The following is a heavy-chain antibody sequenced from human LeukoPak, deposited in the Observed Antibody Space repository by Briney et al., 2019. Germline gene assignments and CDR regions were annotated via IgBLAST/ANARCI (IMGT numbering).Heavy chain of an antibody. J-gene: IGHJ6*03. V-gene: IGHV3-53*01. CDR1: GLTVSSNC. CDR2: IYSGGNT. Sequence: PGGSLRLSCAASGLTVSSNCMSWVRQAPGKGLEGVSFIYSGGNTYYADSVKGRFTISRDNSKNTFHLQMNSLRAEDTAVYYCARVGDYYYYYMDVWGKGTTVTVSS. D-gene: IGHD3-10*01. CDR3: ARVGDYYYYYMDV.